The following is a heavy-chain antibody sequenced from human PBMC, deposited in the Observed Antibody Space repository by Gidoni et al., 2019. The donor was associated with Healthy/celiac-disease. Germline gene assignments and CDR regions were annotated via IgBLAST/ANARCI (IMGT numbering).Heavy chain of an antibody. CDR1: GGTFSIYA. Sequence: QVQLVQSGAEVKKPGSSVKVSCKASGGTFSIYAISWVRQAPGQGLEWMGRISPIRGIANDAQKFKGRVTSTADKSTSTAYMELSSPRSEDTAVYYCARDQGYCSGGSCPLQHWGQGTLVTVSS. J-gene: IGHJ1*01. D-gene: IGHD2-15*01. V-gene: IGHV1-69*04. CDR3: ARDQGYCSGGSCPLQH. CDR2: ISPIRGIA.